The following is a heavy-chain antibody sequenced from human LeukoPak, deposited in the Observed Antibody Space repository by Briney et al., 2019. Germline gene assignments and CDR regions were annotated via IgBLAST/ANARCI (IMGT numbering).Heavy chain of an antibody. D-gene: IGHD4-17*01. CDR1: GYTFTSYG. Sequence: ASVKVSCKASGYTFTSYGISWVRQAPGQGLEWMGWISAYNGNTNYAQKFQGWVTMTRDTSISTAYMELSRLRSDDTAVYYCARWGYGDAYYFDYWGQGTLVTVSS. V-gene: IGHV1-18*01. CDR3: ARWGYGDAYYFDY. CDR2: ISAYNGNT. J-gene: IGHJ4*02.